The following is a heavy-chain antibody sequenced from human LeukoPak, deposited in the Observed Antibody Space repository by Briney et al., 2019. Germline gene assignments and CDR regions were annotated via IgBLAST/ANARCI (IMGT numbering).Heavy chain of an antibody. CDR2: IYWNDDK. V-gene: IGHV2-5*01. Sequence: SGPTLVKPTQTLTLTCTFSGFSLSTSGVGAGWIRQPPGKALEWLALIYWNDDKRYSPSLKSRLTITKDTSKNQVVLTMTNMDPVDTATYYCATHYSLSLFDYWGQGTLVTVSS. J-gene: IGHJ4*02. CDR3: ATHYSLSLFDY. CDR1: GFSLSTSGVG. D-gene: IGHD3-10*01.